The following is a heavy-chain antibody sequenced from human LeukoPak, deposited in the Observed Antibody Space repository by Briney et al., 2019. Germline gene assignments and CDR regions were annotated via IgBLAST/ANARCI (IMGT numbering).Heavy chain of an antibody. CDR1: GFTFSSYA. Sequence: GGSLRLSCAASGFTFSSYAMSWVRQAPGKGLEWVSAISGSGGSTYYADSVKGRFTISRDNSKNTLYLQINSLRAEDTAVYYCAKALSGYSYGSLQDYWGQGTLVTVSS. J-gene: IGHJ4*02. CDR2: ISGSGGST. D-gene: IGHD5-18*01. V-gene: IGHV3-23*01. CDR3: AKALSGYSYGSLQDY.